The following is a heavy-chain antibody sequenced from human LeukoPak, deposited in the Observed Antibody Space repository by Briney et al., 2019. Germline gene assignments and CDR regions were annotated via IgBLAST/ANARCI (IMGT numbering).Heavy chain of an antibody. V-gene: IGHV1-69*04. CDR3: ARGPITIFGVVYY. Sequence: SVKVSCKASGGTFSSYAISRVRQAPGQGLEWMGRIIPILGIANYAQKFQGRVTITADKSTSTAYMELSSLRSEDTAVYYCARGPITIFGVVYYWGQGTLVTVSS. D-gene: IGHD3-3*01. CDR1: GGTFSSYA. CDR2: IIPILGIA. J-gene: IGHJ4*02.